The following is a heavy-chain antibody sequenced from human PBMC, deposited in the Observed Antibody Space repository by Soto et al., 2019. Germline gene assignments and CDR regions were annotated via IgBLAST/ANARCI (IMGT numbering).Heavy chain of an antibody. D-gene: IGHD6-6*01. V-gene: IGHV4-59*08. J-gene: IGHJ4*01. CDR2: IYYSGST. CDR3: ARSTIAPHLFMYQFDY. CDR1: GGSISSYY. Sequence: SETLSLTCTGSGGSISSYYWSWIRQPPGKGLEWIGYIYYSGSTNYNPSLKSRVTISVDTSKNQFSLKLSSVTAADTAVYYCARSTIAPHLFMYQFDYRGQGSLVTVSS.